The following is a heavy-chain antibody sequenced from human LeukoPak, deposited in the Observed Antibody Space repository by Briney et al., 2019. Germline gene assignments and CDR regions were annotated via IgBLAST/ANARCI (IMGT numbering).Heavy chain of an antibody. CDR2: IYPGDSDT. CDR3: VRRGAAAAGTSPGSNWFDP. V-gene: IGHV5-51*01. J-gene: IGHJ5*02. D-gene: IGHD6-13*01. CDR1: GYSFTSYW. Sequence: GESLKISCKGSGYSFTSYWIGWVRQMPGKGLEWMGIIYPGDSDTRYSPSFQGHVTISADKSITTAYLEWSSLKASDTAMYYCVRRGAAAAGTSPGSNWFDPWGQGTLVTVSS.